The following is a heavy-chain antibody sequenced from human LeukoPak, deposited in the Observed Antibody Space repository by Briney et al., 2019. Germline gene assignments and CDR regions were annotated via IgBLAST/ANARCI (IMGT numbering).Heavy chain of an antibody. CDR2: IRYDGSNK. Sequence: GGSLRLSCAASGFTFSRNWMSWVRQAPGKGLEWVAFIRYDGSNKYYADSVKGRCTISRDNSKNTLYLQMNSLRAEDTAVYYCAKTLRELSGGAFDIWGQGTMVTVSS. V-gene: IGHV3-30*02. CDR1: GFTFSRNW. D-gene: IGHD1-26*01. J-gene: IGHJ3*02. CDR3: AKTLRELSGGAFDI.